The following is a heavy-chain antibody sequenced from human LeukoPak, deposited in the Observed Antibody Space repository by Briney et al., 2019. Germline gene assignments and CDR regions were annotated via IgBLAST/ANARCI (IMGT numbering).Heavy chain of an antibody. J-gene: IGHJ4*02. Sequence: PSETLSLTCTVSGGSISPYFWSWIRQPPGKGLEWIGYIYYRGSTNYNPSLKSRVTISLDTSKDQFSLKLSSVTAAGTAVYYCAREGVVKGYFDYWGQGTLVTVSS. D-gene: IGHD3-3*01. CDR2: IYYRGST. CDR3: AREGVVKGYFDY. CDR1: GGSISPYF. V-gene: IGHV4-59*01.